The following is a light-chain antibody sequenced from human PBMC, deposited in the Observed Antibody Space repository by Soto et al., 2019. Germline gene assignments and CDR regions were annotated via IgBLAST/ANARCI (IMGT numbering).Light chain of an antibody. Sequence: DIQMTQSPSSLSASVGDRVTITCRASQTIRSYLNCYQQKPGKAPVLLISAASSLQSGVPSRFSGSGSGTDFTLTSSSLQPEDFATYYCQQSFSIPPLTFGGGTKVELK. J-gene: IGKJ4*01. CDR3: QQSFSIPPLT. CDR2: AAS. CDR1: QTIRSY. V-gene: IGKV1-39*01.